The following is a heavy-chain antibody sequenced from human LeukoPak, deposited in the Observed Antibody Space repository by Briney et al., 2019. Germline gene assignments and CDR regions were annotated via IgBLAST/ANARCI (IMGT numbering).Heavy chain of an antibody. CDR3: ARDVGSYYDFWSGYPTLTNWFDP. D-gene: IGHD3-3*01. CDR2: ISAYNGNT. CDR1: GYTFTGYY. V-gene: IGHV1-18*04. Sequence: ASVKVSCKASGYTFTGYYMHWARQAPGQGLEWMGWISAYNGNTNYAQKLRGRVTMTTDTSTSTAYMELRSLRSDDTAVYYCARDVGSYYDFWSGYPTLTNWFDPWGQGTLVTVSS. J-gene: IGHJ5*02.